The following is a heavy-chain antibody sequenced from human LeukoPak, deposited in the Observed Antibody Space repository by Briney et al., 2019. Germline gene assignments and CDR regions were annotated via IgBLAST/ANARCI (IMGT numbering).Heavy chain of an antibody. V-gene: IGHV4-59*01. D-gene: IGHD2-15*01. J-gene: IGHJ4*02. Sequence: SETLSLTCTVSGGSISSYYWTWIRQPPGKGLDWIGYIYYSGSTNYNPSLKSRVTISVDTSKNQFSLKLSSVTAADTAVYYCARAGCSGGSCYFFDYWGQGTLVTVSS. CDR1: GGSISSYY. CDR3: ARAGCSGGSCYFFDY. CDR2: IYYSGST.